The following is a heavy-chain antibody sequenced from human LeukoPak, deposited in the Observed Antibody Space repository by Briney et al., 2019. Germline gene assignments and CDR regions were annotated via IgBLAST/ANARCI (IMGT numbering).Heavy chain of an antibody. J-gene: IGHJ4*02. CDR1: GYTFTRYY. V-gene: IGHV1-46*01. Sequence: ASLKVSCKTSGYTFTRYYMNWVRHAPGQGLEWMAIINPTGGSTSYAQKFQGRVTMTSDTSTSTVYMELSSLRSDDTAVYYCARGSSSFDYWGQGTLVTVSS. D-gene: IGHD6-13*01. CDR3: ARGSSSFDY. CDR2: INPTGGST.